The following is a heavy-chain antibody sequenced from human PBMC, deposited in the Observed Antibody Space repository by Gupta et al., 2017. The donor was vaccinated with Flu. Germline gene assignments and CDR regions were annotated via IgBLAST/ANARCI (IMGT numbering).Heavy chain of an antibody. V-gene: IGHV4-31*03. J-gene: IGHJ5*02. CDR1: GGSISSGGYY. CDR3: ARDVCYYDSSGYSCWFDP. D-gene: IGHD3-22*01. Sequence: QVQLQESGPGLVKPSQTLSLPCTVSGGSISSGGYYWSWIRQHPGKGLEWIGYIYYSGSTYYNPSLKSRVTISVDTSKNQFSRKLSSVTAADTAVYYCARDVCYYDSSGYSCWFDPWGQGTLVTVSS. CDR2: IYYSGST.